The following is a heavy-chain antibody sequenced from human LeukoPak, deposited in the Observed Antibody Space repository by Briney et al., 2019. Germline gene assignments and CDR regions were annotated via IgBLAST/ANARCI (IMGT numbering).Heavy chain of an antibody. CDR1: GYSSTSYW. D-gene: IGHD1-26*01. CDR2: IYPGDSDT. CDR3: ARQTATYFDY. V-gene: IGHV5-51*01. J-gene: IGHJ4*02. Sequence: GESLKISCKGSGYSSTSYWIGWVRQMPGKGLEWMGIIYPGDSDTRYSPSFQGQVTISADKSISTAYLQLSSLKASDTAIYYCARQTATYFDYWGQGTLVTGSS.